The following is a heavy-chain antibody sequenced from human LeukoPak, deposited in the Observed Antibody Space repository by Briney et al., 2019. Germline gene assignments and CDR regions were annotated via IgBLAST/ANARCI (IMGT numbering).Heavy chain of an antibody. D-gene: IGHD6-19*01. CDR2: ISGSGGST. Sequence: GGSLRLSCAASGFTFSSYAMSWVRQAPGKGLEWVSAISGSGGSTYYADSVKGRFTISRDNSKNTLYLQMNSLRAEDTAVYYCARSSVGGWYPDYWGQGTLVTVSS. CDR1: GFTFSSYA. CDR3: ARSSVGGWYPDY. J-gene: IGHJ4*02. V-gene: IGHV3-23*01.